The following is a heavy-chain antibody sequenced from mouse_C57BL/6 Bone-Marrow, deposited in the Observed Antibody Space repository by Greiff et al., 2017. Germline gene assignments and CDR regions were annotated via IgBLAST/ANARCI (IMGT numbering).Heavy chain of an antibody. CDR1: GFTFSSYA. CDR2: ISDGGSYT. Sequence: EVQVVESGGGLVKPGGSLKLSCAASGFTFSSYAMSWVRQTPEKRLEWVATISDGGSYTYYPDNVKGRFTISRDNAKNNLYLQMSHLKSEDTAMYYCARETTVVATSRYYFDYWGQGTTLTVSS. D-gene: IGHD1-1*01. V-gene: IGHV5-4*01. CDR3: ARETTVVATSRYYFDY. J-gene: IGHJ2*01.